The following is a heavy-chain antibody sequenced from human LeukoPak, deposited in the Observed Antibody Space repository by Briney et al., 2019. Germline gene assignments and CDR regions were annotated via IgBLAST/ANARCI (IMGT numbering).Heavy chain of an antibody. CDR2: INHSGST. Sequence: PSETLSLTCAVYGGSFSGYYWSWIRQPPGKGLEWIGEINHSGSTNYNPSLKSRVTISVDTSKNQFSLKLSSVTAADTAVYYCARELGYCSSTSCYTAFDYWGQGTLVTVSS. D-gene: IGHD2-2*02. J-gene: IGHJ4*02. CDR3: ARELGYCSSTSCYTAFDY. V-gene: IGHV4-34*01. CDR1: GGSFSGYY.